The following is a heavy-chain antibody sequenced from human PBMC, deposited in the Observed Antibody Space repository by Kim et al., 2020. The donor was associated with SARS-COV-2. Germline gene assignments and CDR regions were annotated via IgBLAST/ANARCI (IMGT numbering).Heavy chain of an antibody. CDR2: IRSGRINT. CDR1: GFPFSNYA. J-gene: IGHJ4*01. Sequence: GGSLRLSCVASGFPFSNYAFNWVRQAPGKGLEWVAFIRSGRINTYYADFVKGRFIISRDDFKNTIYLQMNSLRAEDTAMYYCVKEHEYTRGHSYFDYWGRGTLVTVSS. V-gene: IGHV3-23*03. CDR3: VKEHEYTRGHSYFDY. D-gene: IGHD5-18*01.